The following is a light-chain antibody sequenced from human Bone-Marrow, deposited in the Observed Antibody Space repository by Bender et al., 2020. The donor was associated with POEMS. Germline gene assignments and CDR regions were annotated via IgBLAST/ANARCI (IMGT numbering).Light chain of an antibody. Sequence: QSALTQPHSVSGSPGQSVTISCTGTSSDVGGYDYVSWYQQHPGKAPKLVIYEVTKRPSGVPDRFSGSKSGNTASLTVSGLQAEDEADYYCSSYADNNRDFGGGTKLTVL. CDR1: SSDVGGYDY. CDR3: SSYADNNRD. J-gene: IGLJ2*01. V-gene: IGLV2-8*01. CDR2: EVT.